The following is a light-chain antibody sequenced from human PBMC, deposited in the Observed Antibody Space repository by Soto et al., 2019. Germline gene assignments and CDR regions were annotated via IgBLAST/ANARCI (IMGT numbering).Light chain of an antibody. V-gene: IGLV2-14*03. Sequence: QSALTQPASVSGSPGQSIIISCTGTSSDVGSYNYVSWYQHHPGKVPKFMIYDVSNRPSGVSNRFSGSKSGNTASLTISGLQAEDEADYYCSSYTTSGTLVFGSGTKLTVL. CDR3: SSYTTSGTLV. CDR1: SSDVGSYNY. CDR2: DVS. J-gene: IGLJ1*01.